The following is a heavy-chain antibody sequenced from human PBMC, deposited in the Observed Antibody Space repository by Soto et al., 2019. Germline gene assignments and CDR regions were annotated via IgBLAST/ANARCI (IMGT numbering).Heavy chain of an antibody. J-gene: IGHJ6*02. CDR1: GGTFSSYA. Sequence: SVKVSCKASGGTFSSYAISWVRQAPGQGLEWMGGIIPIFGTANYAQKFQGRATITADESTSTAYMELSSLRSEDTAVYYCAITLGYCSSTSCYARYYYYYYGMDVWGQGTTVTVSS. D-gene: IGHD2-2*01. CDR3: AITLGYCSSTSCYARYYYYYYGMDV. CDR2: IIPIFGTA. V-gene: IGHV1-69*13.